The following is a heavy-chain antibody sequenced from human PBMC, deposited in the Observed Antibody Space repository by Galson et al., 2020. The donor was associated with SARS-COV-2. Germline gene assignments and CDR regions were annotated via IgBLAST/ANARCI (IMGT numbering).Heavy chain of an antibody. CDR3: ASMGGMATTPANYFYYGLDV. Sequence: GGSLRLSCAASGFPFSSYSMNWVRQAPGKGLEWVSSISAGSSYIYYADSVKGRFTISRDNAKNSLYLQMNSLRADDTAVYYRASMGGMATTPANYFYYGLDVWGQGTTVTVSS. V-gene: IGHV3-21*01. J-gene: IGHJ6*02. CDR1: GFPFSSYS. CDR2: ISAGSSYI. D-gene: IGHD2-15*01.